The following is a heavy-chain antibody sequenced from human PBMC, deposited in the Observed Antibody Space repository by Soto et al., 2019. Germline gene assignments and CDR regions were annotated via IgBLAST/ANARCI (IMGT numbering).Heavy chain of an antibody. CDR2: INSDGSTT. J-gene: IGHJ4*02. V-gene: IGHV3-74*01. D-gene: IGHD4-17*01. CDR1: VFTFIRYW. CDR3: VRGGDYGGNNFDS. Sequence: GWSLRLSCAASVFTFIRYWTHWVRQAPGKGLVWVSRINSDGSTTNYADSVKGRFTISRDNAKNTLYLQMNSLRAEDTAVYYCVRGGDYGGNNFDSWGQGTLVTVSS.